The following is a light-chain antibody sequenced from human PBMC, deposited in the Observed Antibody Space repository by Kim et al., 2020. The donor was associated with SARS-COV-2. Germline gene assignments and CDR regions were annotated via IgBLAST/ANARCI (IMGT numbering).Light chain of an antibody. CDR2: AAS. J-gene: IGKJ1*01. V-gene: IGKV1-39*01. CDR1: QSISSY. Sequence: AAVGDRVTITCRASQSISSYLNWYQQKPGKAPKLLIYAASSLQSGVPSRFSGSGSGTDFTLTISSLQPEDFATYYCQQSYSTPRTFGQGTKVEIK. CDR3: QQSYSTPRT.